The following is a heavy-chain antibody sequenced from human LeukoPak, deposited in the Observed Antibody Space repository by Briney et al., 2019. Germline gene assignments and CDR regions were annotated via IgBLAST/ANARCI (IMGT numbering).Heavy chain of an antibody. CDR3: ARHGFEWGGYDYLNWFDP. J-gene: IGHJ5*02. CDR2: IYYSGST. CDR1: GGSISSSSYY. Sequence: SETLSLTCTVSGGSISSSSYYWGWIRQPPGKGLEWIGSIYYSGSTYYNPSLKSPVTIAVDTSKNQFSLKLVSVTAADTAVYDCARHGFEWGGYDYLNWFDPWGQGTLVTVSS. D-gene: IGHD5-12*01. V-gene: IGHV4-39*01.